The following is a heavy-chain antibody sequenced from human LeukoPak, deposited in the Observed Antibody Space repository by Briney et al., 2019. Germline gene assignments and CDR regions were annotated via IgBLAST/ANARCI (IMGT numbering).Heavy chain of an antibody. CDR3: ARDGGAGDYYYYKMDV. Sequence: GGSLRLSCAASGFTFSLDAMSWVRQAPGKGLEWVSVISGGGGSTYYADSVKGRFTISRDNSKYTLYLQMNSLRAEDPAVYYCARDGGAGDYYYYKMDVGGKGTTVTVS. CDR2: ISGGGGST. D-gene: IGHD3-16*01. V-gene: IGHV3-23*01. J-gene: IGHJ6*03. CDR1: GFTFSLDA.